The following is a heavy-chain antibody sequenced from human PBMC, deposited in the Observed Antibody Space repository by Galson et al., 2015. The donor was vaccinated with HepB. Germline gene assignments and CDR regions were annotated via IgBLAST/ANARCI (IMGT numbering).Heavy chain of an antibody. Sequence: SLRLSCAASGFTFSSYWMHWVRQAPGKGLVWVSRINGDGSGTNYADSVKGRFTISRDNAKNTLYLQMNSLRAEDTAVYYCATAVAGPIDYWGQGTLVTVSS. CDR2: INGDGSGT. V-gene: IGHV3-74*01. J-gene: IGHJ4*02. D-gene: IGHD6-19*01. CDR1: GFTFSSYW. CDR3: ATAVAGPIDY.